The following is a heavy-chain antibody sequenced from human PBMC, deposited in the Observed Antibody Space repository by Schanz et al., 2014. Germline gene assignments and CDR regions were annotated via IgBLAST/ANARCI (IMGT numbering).Heavy chain of an antibody. J-gene: IGHJ3*02. V-gene: IGHV3-23*01. D-gene: IGHD3-10*01. CDR2: ISGSGGST. CDR1: GFTFSSYA. CDR3: AKGRFGELSAFDI. Sequence: EVQLLESGGGLVQPGGSLRLSCAASGFTFSSYAMSWVRQAPGKGLEWVSAISGSGGSTYYADSVKGRFTISRDNSKNTLYLQMNSLRSEDTAVYYCAKGRFGELSAFDIWGRGTMVTVSS.